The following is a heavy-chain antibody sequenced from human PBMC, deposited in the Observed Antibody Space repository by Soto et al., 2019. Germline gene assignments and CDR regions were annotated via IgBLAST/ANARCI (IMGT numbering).Heavy chain of an antibody. J-gene: IGHJ4*02. CDR2: IKQDGSEK. Sequence: EGSLRLSCAASGFTFSSYWMSWVRQAPGKGLEWVANIKQDGSEKYYVDSVKGRFTISRDNAKNSLYLQMNSLRAEDTAVYYCARDQRPPRTHCSSTSCSGNDYWGQGTLVTVSS. CDR3: ARDQRPPRTHCSSTSCSGNDY. D-gene: IGHD2-2*01. V-gene: IGHV3-7*01. CDR1: GFTFSSYW.